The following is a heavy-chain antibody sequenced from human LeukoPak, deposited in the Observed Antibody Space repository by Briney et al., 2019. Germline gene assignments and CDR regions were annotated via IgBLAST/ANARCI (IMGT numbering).Heavy chain of an antibody. CDR3: AGFSTVADAFDI. D-gene: IGHD6-13*01. CDR1: GFTFSSYG. CDR2: IRYDGSNK. V-gene: IGHV3-30*02. Sequence: GGSLRLSCAASGFTFSSYGMHWVRQAPGKGLEWVAFIRYDGSNKYYADSVKDRFTISRDNSKNTLYLQMNSLRAEDTAVYYCAGFSTVADAFDIWGQGTMVTVSS. J-gene: IGHJ3*02.